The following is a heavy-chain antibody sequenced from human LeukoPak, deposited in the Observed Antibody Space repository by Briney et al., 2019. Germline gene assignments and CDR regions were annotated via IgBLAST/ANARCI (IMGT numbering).Heavy chain of an antibody. CDR2: ISSSGSTI. J-gene: IGHJ4*02. CDR3: VKDYDSSGYYPDD. D-gene: IGHD3-22*01. CDR1: GFTFSSYE. V-gene: IGHV3-48*03. Sequence: GGSLRLSCAASGFTFSSYEMNWVRQAPGKGLEWVSYISSSGSTIYYADSVKGRFTISRDNAKSSLYLQMNRLRTEDTALYYCVKDYDSSGYYPDDWGQGTLFTVSS.